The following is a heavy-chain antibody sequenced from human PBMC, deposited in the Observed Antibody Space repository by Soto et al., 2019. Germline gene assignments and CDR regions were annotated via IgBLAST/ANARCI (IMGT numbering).Heavy chain of an antibody. CDR3: ARGAAAEYYYYYGMDV. J-gene: IGHJ6*02. V-gene: IGHV3-30-3*01. CDR1: GFTFSSYA. CDR2: ISYDGSNK. Sequence: QVQLVESGGGVVQPGRSLRLSCAASGFTFSSYAMHWVRQAPGKGLEWVAVISYDGSNKYCADSVKGRFTISRDNSKNTLYLQMNSLRAEDTAVYYCARGAAAEYYYYYGMDVWGQGTTVTVSS. D-gene: IGHD6-13*01.